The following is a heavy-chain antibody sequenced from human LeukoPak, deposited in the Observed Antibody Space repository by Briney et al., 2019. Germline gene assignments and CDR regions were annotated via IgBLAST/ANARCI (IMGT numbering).Heavy chain of an antibody. CDR1: GDSVSSNSAA. D-gene: IGHD6-6*01. V-gene: IGHV6-1*01. Sequence: SQTLSLTCAISGDSVSSNSAAWNWIRQSPSRGLEWLGRTYYRSKWYNDYAVSVKSRITINPDTSKNQFSLQLNSVTPEDTAVYYCARGEYGSSSYYYYYMDVWGKGTTVTVSS. CDR3: ARGEYGSSSYYYYYMDV. CDR2: TYYRSKWYN. J-gene: IGHJ6*03.